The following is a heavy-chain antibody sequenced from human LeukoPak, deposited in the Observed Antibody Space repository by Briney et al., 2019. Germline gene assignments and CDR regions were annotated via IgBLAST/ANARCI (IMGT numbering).Heavy chain of an antibody. CDR1: GYTFTSYG. D-gene: IGHD2-21*01. CDR3: ARAPRGAYCGGDCGSQH. V-gene: IGHV1-18*01. CDR2: ISAYNGNT. Sequence: ASVKVSCKASGYTFTSYGISWVRQAPGQGPEWMGWISAYNGNTNYAQKLQGRVTMTTDTSTSTAYMELRSLRSDDTAVYYCARAPRGAYCGGDCGSQHWGQGTLVTVSS. J-gene: IGHJ1*01.